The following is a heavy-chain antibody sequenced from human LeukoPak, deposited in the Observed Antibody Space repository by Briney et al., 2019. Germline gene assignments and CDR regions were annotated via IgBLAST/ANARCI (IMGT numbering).Heavy chain of an antibody. D-gene: IGHD3-3*01. CDR1: GFTFSSYG. CDR3: ARDRAWNYFDY. V-gene: IGHV3-30*03. CDR2: ISNDGSRK. J-gene: IGHJ4*02. Sequence: PGGSLRLSCAVSGFTFSSYGMHWVRQAPGKGLEWVAIISNDGSRKYYAHSVEGRFTISRDNSKNTLYLQMDSLRAEDTAVYYCARDRAWNYFDYWGQGTLVTVSS.